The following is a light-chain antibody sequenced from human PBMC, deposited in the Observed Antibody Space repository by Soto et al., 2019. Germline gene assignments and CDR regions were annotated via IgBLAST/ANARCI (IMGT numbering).Light chain of an antibody. V-gene: IGKV3-11*01. J-gene: IGKJ4*01. CDR2: EAS. Sequence: EIVLTQSPATLSLSPGGRATGSCRSSLSVGNNLTWYQQKPGQAPGLLIYEASTRATGIPARFSGSGSGTDFTLTISSLEHEDFAVYYCQQHAHWPLTFGGGTKVDIK. CDR1: LSVGNN. CDR3: QQHAHWPLT.